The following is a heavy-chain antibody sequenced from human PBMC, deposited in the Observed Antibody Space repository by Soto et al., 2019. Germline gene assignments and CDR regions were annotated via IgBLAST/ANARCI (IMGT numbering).Heavy chain of an antibody. J-gene: IGHJ6*02. CDR1: GGSISSSSYY. D-gene: IGHD3-22*01. CDR2: IYYSGST. Sequence: PSETLSLTCTVSGGSISSSSYYWGWIRQPPGKGLEWIGSIYYSGSTYYNPSLKSRVTISVDTSKNQFSLKLSSVTAADTAVYYCARSGQSGYYDYYYYGMDVWGQGTTVTVSS. V-gene: IGHV4-39*01. CDR3: ARSGQSGYYDYYYYGMDV.